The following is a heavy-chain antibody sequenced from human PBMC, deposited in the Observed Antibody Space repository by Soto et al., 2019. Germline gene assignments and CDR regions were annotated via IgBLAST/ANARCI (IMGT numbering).Heavy chain of an antibody. CDR1: GGSFSGYY. Sequence: QVQLQQWGAGLLKPSETLSLTCAVYGGSFSGYYWSWIRQPPGKGLEWIGEINHSGSTNYNPSLKSRVTISVDTSKSQFSLKLSSVTAADTAVYYCARGSPSISSSSYFDYWGQGTLVTVSS. CDR3: ARGSPSISSSSYFDY. V-gene: IGHV4-34*01. J-gene: IGHJ4*02. CDR2: INHSGST. D-gene: IGHD6-6*01.